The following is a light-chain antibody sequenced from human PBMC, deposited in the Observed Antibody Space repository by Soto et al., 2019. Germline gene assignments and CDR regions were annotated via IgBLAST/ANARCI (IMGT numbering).Light chain of an antibody. J-gene: IGKJ5*01. V-gene: IGKV3-11*01. CDR2: DAS. CDR3: QQRSNWPPD. Sequence: EIVLTQSPGTLSLSPGERATLSCRASQSVSSSYLAWYQQKPGQAPRLLIYDASNRATGIPARFSGSGSGTDFTLTISSLEPEDFAVYYCQQRSNWPPDFGQGTRLEI. CDR1: QSVSSSY.